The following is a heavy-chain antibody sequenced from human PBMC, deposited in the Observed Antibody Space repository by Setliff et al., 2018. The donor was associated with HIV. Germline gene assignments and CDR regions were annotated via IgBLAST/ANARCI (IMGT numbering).Heavy chain of an antibody. Sequence: GASVKVSCKVSDVTPSNYALNWVRQAPGQGLEWMGAIIPVFATANYAQEFQGRVTITADESTLTAYMELSSLTSEDTAVYFCARGTGSYSYFDSWGLGTLVTVSS. CDR2: IIPVFATA. V-gene: IGHV1-69*13. D-gene: IGHD1-26*01. CDR1: DVTPSNYA. CDR3: ARGTGSYSYFDS. J-gene: IGHJ4*02.